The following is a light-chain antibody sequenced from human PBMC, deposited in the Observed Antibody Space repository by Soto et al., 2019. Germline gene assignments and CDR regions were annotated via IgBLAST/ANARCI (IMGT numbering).Light chain of an antibody. CDR3: QSYDSSLSVV. CDR2: GNS. CDR1: SSNIGAGYD. V-gene: IGLV1-40*01. J-gene: IGLJ3*02. Sequence: QAVVTQPPSVSGAPGQRVTISCTGSSSNIGAGYDVHWYQQLPVTAPKLLIYGNSNRPSGVPDRFSGSKSGTSASLAITGLQAEDEADYYRQSYDSSLSVVFGGGTKVTVL.